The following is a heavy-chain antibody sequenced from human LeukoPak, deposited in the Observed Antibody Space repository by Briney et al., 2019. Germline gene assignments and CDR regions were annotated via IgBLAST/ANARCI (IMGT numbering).Heavy chain of an antibody. D-gene: IGHD3-22*01. V-gene: IGHV5-51*01. J-gene: IGHJ4*02. CDR2: IYPGDSDI. CDR1: GYSFTNYW. CDR3: ARQVTDDSSGYYYRFFDY. Sequence: GESLKISCKGSGYSFTNYWIGWVRQMPGKGLEWMGIIYPGDSDIRYSPSFQGQVTISADKSITTAYLQWSSLKASDTAMYYCARQVTDDSSGYYYRFFDYWGQGTLVTVSS.